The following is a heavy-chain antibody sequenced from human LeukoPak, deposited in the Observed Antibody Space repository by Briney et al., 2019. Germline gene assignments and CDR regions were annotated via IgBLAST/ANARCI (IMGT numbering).Heavy chain of an antibody. CDR2: FDPEDGET. CDR3: ATAGYSSSWSGFDY. J-gene: IGHJ4*02. Sequence: ASVKVSCKVSGYTLTELSMHWVRQAPGKGLEWMGGFDPEDGETIYAQKFQGRVTMTEDTSTDTAYMELSSLRSEDTAVYYCATAGYSSSWSGFDYWGQGTLVTVSS. CDR1: GYTLTELS. D-gene: IGHD6-13*01. V-gene: IGHV1-24*01.